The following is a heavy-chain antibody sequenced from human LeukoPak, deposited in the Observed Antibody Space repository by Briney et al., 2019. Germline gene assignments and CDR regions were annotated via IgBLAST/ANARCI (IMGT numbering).Heavy chain of an antibody. CDR2: IYTSGST. V-gene: IGHV4-61*02. Sequence: SETLSLTCTVSGGSISSGSYYWSWIRQPAGKGLEWIGRIYTSGSTNYNPSLKSRVTISVDTSKNQFSLKLSSVTAADTAVYYCARSPPRYSSGWTDHGMDVWGQGTTVAVSS. CDR1: GGSISSGSYY. CDR3: ARSPPRYSSGWTDHGMDV. D-gene: IGHD6-19*01. J-gene: IGHJ6*02.